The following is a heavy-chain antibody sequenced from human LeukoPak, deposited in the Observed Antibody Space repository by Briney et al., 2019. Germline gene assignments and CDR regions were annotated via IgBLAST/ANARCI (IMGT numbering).Heavy chain of an antibody. CDR3: ARGGDYKNDY. V-gene: IGHV3-74*01. Sequence: GGSLRLSCAASGFTFSSYWMHWVRQTPGKGLVWVSRINGAGSSISYADSVKGRVTISRDNAKNTLYLQMNNLRAEDTAVYYCARGGDYKNDYWGQGTLSPSPQ. CDR2: INGAGSSI. CDR1: GFTFSSYW. D-gene: IGHD4-17*01. J-gene: IGHJ4*02.